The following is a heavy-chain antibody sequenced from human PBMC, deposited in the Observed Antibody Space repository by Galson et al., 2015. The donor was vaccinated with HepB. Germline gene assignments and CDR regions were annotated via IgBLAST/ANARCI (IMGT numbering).Heavy chain of an antibody. Sequence: SCKASGGTFSSYTISWVRQAPGQGLAWMGRIIPILGIANYAQKFQGRVTITADKSTSTAYMELSSLRSEDTAVYYCARIVANCGGDCSDYWGQGTLVTVSS. CDR2: IIPILGIA. CDR3: ARIVANCGGDCSDY. V-gene: IGHV1-69*02. D-gene: IGHD2-21*01. CDR1: GGTFSSYT. J-gene: IGHJ4*02.